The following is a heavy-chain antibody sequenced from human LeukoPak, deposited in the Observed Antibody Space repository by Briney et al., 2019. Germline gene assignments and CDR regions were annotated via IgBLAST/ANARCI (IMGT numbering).Heavy chain of an antibody. CDR1: GLTLQYYAFSNYG. D-gene: IGHD2-15*01. Sequence: GRSLRLSCEASGLTLQYYAFSNYGMHWVRQAPGKGLEWVANIRQDGSETNYVDSVKGRFTISRDNAKNSLYLQMNSLIGEDMAVYYCARTPKVSQYGMDVWGQGTTVTVSS. J-gene: IGHJ6*02. V-gene: IGHV3-7*01. CDR3: ARTPKVSQYGMDV. CDR2: IRQDGSET.